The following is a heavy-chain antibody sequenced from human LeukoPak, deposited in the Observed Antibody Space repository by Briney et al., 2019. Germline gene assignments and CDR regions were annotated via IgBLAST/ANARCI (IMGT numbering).Heavy chain of an antibody. Sequence: PSETLSLTCAVYGGSFRGYYWSWIRQPPGKGLEWIGEINHSGSTNYNPSLKSRVTISVGTSKNQFSLKLSSVTAADTAVYYCARGRYSSGWHSYYFDYWGQGTLVTVSS. D-gene: IGHD6-19*01. CDR2: INHSGST. CDR1: GGSFRGYY. CDR3: ARGRYSSGWHSYYFDY. J-gene: IGHJ4*02. V-gene: IGHV4-34*01.